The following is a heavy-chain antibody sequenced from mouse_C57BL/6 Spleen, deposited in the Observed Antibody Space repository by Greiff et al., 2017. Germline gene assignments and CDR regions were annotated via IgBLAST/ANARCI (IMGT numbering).Heavy chain of an antibody. V-gene: IGHV5-9*01. CDR3: ASAYYSNYLYWYFDV. Sequence: EVKLMESGGGLVKPGGSLKLSCAASGFTFSSYTMSWVRQTPEKRLEWVATISGVGGNPYYPHSLKGRFTISRDNAKNTLYLQMSSLRSEETALYDCASAYYSNYLYWYFDVWGTGTTVTVSS. D-gene: IGHD2-5*01. CDR1: GFTFSSYT. J-gene: IGHJ1*03. CDR2: ISGVGGNP.